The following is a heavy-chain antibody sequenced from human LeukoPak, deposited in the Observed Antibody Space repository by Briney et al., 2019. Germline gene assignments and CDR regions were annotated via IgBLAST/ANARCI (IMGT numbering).Heavy chain of an antibody. CDR1: GFTFSTYA. CDR2: INQDGSQI. CDR3: ARDLVGVLDY. D-gene: IGHD1-26*01. V-gene: IGHV3-7*04. J-gene: IGHJ4*02. Sequence: GGSLGLSCAASGFTFSTYAMSWVRQAPGKGLEWLANINQDGSQIHYVDSVKGRFTISRDNAKNSLYLQMNSLRGEDTALYYCARDLVGVLDYWGQGTLVTVSS.